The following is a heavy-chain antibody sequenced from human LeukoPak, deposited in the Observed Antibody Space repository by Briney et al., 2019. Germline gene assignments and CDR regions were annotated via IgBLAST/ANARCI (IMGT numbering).Heavy chain of an antibody. CDR1: GFTFSSYA. V-gene: IGHV3-23*01. J-gene: IGHJ4*02. Sequence: PGGSLRLSCAASGFTFSSYAMSWVRQAPGKGLEWVSAISGSGGSTYHADSVKGRFTISRDSSNNTLYLQMSSLRAEDTAVYYCARGRDGYNFDYWGQGTLVTVSS. CDR2: ISGSGGST. CDR3: ARGRDGYNFDY. D-gene: IGHD5-24*01.